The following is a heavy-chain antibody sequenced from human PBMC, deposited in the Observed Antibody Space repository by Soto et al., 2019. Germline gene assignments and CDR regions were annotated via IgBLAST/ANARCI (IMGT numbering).Heavy chain of an antibody. CDR1: GFTFSSYW. V-gene: IGHV3-74*01. CDR2: ISNDGSS. Sequence: EVQLVESGGGLVQPGGSLRLSCVASGFTFSSYWMHWVRQAPGKGLVWVSSISNDGSSIYADPVKGRFTIYRDNAKNTLYLQMNCLRAEATAVYYCARLPNKSPQNWGQGTLVIVSP. J-gene: IGHJ1*01. CDR3: ARLPNKSPQN.